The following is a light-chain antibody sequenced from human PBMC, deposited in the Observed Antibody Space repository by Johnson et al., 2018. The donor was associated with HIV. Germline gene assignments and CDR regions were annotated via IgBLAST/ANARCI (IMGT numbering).Light chain of an antibody. J-gene: IGLJ1*01. V-gene: IGLV1-51*02. CDR2: ENN. CDR1: SSNIGNNY. CDR3: GTWDSSLSVYV. Sequence: QSVLTQPPSVSAAPGQKVTISCSGSSSNIGNNYVSWYQQLPGTAPTLLIYENNKRPSGIPDRFSGSKSVTSASLGITGLQTGDEADYYCGTWDSSLSVYVFGTGTKVTVL.